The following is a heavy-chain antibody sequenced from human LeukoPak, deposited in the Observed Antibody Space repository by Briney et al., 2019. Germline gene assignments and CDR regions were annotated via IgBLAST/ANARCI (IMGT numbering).Heavy chain of an antibody. CDR2: IKQDGSEE. CDR3: ATLDSTKSVF. V-gene: IGHV3-7*01. J-gene: IGHJ1*01. CDR1: EFRFGRDW. Sequence: GGSLRLSCVASEFRFGRDWISWVRQAPGKGLEWVACIKQDGSEEYYVGSVRGRFTVSVDNGKNSLDLQMNSLRAEDTARYYCATLDSTKSVFWGRGTAVTVSS. D-gene: IGHD2-2*01.